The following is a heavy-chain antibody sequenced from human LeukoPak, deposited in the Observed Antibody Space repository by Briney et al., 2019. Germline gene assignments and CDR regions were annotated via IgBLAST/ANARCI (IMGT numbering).Heavy chain of an antibody. CDR3: AREGLRNAYNPLGY. D-gene: IGHD5-24*01. Sequence: KPSETLSLTCAVYGGSFSAYYWTWIRQPPGKGLEWIGEIKQSENTNYNPSLKSRVTISIDTSKNQISLKLTSVTAADTAVYYCAREGLRNAYNPLGYWGQGTLVTVSS. CDR2: IKQSENT. CDR1: GGSFSAYY. J-gene: IGHJ4*02. V-gene: IGHV4-34*01.